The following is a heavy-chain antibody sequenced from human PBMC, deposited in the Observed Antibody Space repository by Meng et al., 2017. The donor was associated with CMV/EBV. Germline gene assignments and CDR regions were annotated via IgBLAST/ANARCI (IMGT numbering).Heavy chain of an antibody. J-gene: IGHJ6*02. CDR3: ARGLVPAARGGMDV. CDR2: INPNSGGT. Sequence: SVTVSCKASGYTLTGYYLHWVRQAPGQGIEWMGWINPNSGGTNYEQKFQGRVTMTRDTSISTAYMELSRLRSDDTAVYYCARGLVPAARGGMDVWGQGTTVTVSS. D-gene: IGHD2-2*01. CDR1: GYTLTGYY. V-gene: IGHV1-2*02.